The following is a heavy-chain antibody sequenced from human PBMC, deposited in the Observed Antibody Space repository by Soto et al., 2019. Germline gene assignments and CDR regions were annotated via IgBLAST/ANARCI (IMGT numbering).Heavy chain of an antibody. CDR2: IYAGGNT. Sequence: QPGGSLRLSCAASGFSVTSNYMTWVRQAPGKGLECVSVIYAGGNTYYPDSVKGRFTISSDNSKNTLFLQMNNLRAEDTAVYYCARVTTFYDILTSSYALNYFDYWGQGTRVTAPQ. J-gene: IGHJ4*02. CDR1: GFSVTSNY. D-gene: IGHD3-9*01. CDR3: ARVTTFYDILTSSYALNYFDY. V-gene: IGHV3-53*01.